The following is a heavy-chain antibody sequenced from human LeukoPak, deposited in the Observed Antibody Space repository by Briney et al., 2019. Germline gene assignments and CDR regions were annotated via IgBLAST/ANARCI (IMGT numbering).Heavy chain of an antibody. D-gene: IGHD5-24*01. CDR1: GGSFSGYY. CDR3: ARDLGEDGYNSPFDY. V-gene: IGHV4-34*01. Sequence: SETLSLTCAVYGGSFSGYYWSWIRQPPGKGLEWIGSLYHSGGTYYSPSLKSRVTISVDTSKNQFSLNLSSVTAADTAVYYCARDLGEDGYNSPFDYWGQGTLVTVSS. CDR2: LYHSGGT. J-gene: IGHJ4*02.